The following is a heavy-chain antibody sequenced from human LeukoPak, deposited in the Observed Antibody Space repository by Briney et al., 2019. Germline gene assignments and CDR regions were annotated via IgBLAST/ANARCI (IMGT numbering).Heavy chain of an antibody. D-gene: IGHD4-23*01. J-gene: IGHJ4*02. V-gene: IGHV3-74*01. Sequence: GGSLRLSCAASGXTFSNYWVHWVRQAPGKGLVWVSRINSDGSRTDYADSVKGRFTISRDNAKNTLYLQMNSLRAEDTAVYFCARDLRGKSDYWGQGTLVTVSS. CDR2: INSDGSRT. CDR1: GXTFSNYW. CDR3: ARDLRGKSDY.